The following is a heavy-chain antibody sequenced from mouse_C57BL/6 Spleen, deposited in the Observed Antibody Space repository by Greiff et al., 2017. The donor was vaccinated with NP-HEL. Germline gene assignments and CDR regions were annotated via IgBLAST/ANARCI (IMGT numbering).Heavy chain of an antibody. Sequence: DVKLQESGPELVKPGASVKMSCKASGYTFTDYNMHWVKQSHGKSLEWIGYINPNNGGTSYNQKFKGKATLTVNKSSSTAYMELRSLTSEDSAVYYCARKYYSFDYWGQGTTLTVSS. CDR1: GYTFTDYN. CDR2: INPNNGGT. D-gene: IGHD2-12*01. CDR3: ARKYYSFDY. V-gene: IGHV1-22*01. J-gene: IGHJ2*01.